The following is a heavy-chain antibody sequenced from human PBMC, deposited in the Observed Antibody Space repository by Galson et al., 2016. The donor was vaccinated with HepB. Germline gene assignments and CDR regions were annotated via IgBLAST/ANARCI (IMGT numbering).Heavy chain of an antibody. V-gene: IGHV3-23*05. J-gene: IGHJ6*02. CDR2: IGSTGSDT. CDR1: GSAFTTYA. D-gene: IGHD1-26*01. CDR3: AGRVPGSGMDV. Sequence: SLRLSCAGSGSAFTTYAMAWVRQAPGKGLEWVSVIGSTGSDTHYADSVKGRFTISRDNLKKTHYLQMHTLRADDTAVYYCAGRVPGSGMDVWGQGTTVTVSS.